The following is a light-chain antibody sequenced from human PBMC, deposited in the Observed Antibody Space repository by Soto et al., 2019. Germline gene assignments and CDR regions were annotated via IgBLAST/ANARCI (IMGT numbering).Light chain of an antibody. Sequence: EIVLTQSPGTLSVSPGERATLSCRASQTISSNNLAWYQQKPGQAPSLLIYGTSSRATGIPVRFSGTGSGTAFTLTISRLEPEDSAIYYCQQYGSWTFGQGTKVEI. CDR3: QQYGSWT. V-gene: IGKV3-20*01. CDR2: GTS. J-gene: IGKJ1*01. CDR1: QTISSNN.